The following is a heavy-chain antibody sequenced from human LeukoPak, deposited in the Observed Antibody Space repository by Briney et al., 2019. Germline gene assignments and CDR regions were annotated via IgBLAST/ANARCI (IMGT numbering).Heavy chain of an antibody. V-gene: IGHV3-48*04. CDR2: ISSSSSTI. Sequence: PGGSLRLSCAASGFTFSSYSMTWVRQAPGKGLEWVSYISSSSSTIYYADSVKGRFTISRDNAKNSLYLQMNSLRAEDTAVYYCARDILTGSQSRFQHWSQGALVTVSS. D-gene: IGHD3-9*01. CDR1: GFTFSSYS. J-gene: IGHJ1*01. CDR3: ARDILTGSQSRFQH.